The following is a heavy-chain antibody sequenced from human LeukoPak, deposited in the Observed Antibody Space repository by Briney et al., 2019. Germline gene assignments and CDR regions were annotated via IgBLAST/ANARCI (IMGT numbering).Heavy chain of an antibody. D-gene: IGHD3-22*01. Sequence: GASVKVSCKASRYTFTNYGISWVRQAPGQGLEWMGWISTYNGNTNYAQKLQGRVTMTTDTSTNTAYMELRSLRSDDTAVYYCARGHYYDSSGYDYWGQGTLVTVSS. V-gene: IGHV1-18*01. CDR2: ISTYNGNT. CDR3: ARGHYYDSSGYDY. J-gene: IGHJ4*02. CDR1: RYTFTNYG.